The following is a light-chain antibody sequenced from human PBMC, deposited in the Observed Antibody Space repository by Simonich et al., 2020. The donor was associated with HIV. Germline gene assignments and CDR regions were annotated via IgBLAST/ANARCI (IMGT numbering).Light chain of an antibody. V-gene: IGKV1-8*01. CDR2: AAS. Sequence: AIRMTQSPSSLSASTGDRVTITCRASQGISSYLAWYQQKPGKAPKLLIYAASTLQSVVPSRFGGSGSGTDFTLTISCLQSEDFATYYCQQYYSYPPLFGGGTKVEIK. CDR3: QQYYSYPPL. J-gene: IGKJ4*01. CDR1: QGISSY.